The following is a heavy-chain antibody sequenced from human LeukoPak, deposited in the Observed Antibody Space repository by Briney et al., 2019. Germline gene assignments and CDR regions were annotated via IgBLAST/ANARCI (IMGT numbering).Heavy chain of an antibody. CDR2: MYPGDSDT. D-gene: IGHD4-17*01. J-gene: IGHJ4*02. V-gene: IGHV5-51*01. CDR1: GYNFTSYW. Sequence: GESLKISCKGSGYNFTSYWIGWVRQMPGKGPEWMGIMYPGDSDTRYSPSFQGQVTISADKSITTAYVQWSSLKASDTAMYYCARACYGSSGFDYWGQGTLVTVSS. CDR3: ARACYGSSGFDY.